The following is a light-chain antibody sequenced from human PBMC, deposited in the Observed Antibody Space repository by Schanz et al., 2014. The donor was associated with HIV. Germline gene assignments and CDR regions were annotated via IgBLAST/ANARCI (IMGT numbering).Light chain of an antibody. CDR2: NTF. CDR1: SSNFRSNA. Sequence: QSVLTQPPSASGTPGQRVTISCSGSSSNFRSNAVNWYQQLPGTAPRLVIYNTFHRPSGVPDRFSGSQSGTSASLAISWLQSEDESDFFCATWDDSLDGWVFGGGTKLTVL. V-gene: IGLV1-44*01. CDR3: ATWDDSLDGWV. J-gene: IGLJ3*02.